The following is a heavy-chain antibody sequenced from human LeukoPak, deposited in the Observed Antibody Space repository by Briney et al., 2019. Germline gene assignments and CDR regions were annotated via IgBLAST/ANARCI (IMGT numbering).Heavy chain of an antibody. Sequence: ASVKVSCKASGYTFSSYGISWVRQAPGQGLQWMGWVSTYNVNTIYAQKLQGRVTMTTDTSTSTAYMELRSLRSDDTAVYYCARLPLGSDYYHYYYMDVWGKGTTVTVSS. CDR3: ARLPLGSDYYHYYYMDV. CDR1: GYTFSSYG. V-gene: IGHV1-18*01. J-gene: IGHJ6*03. CDR2: VSTYNVNT.